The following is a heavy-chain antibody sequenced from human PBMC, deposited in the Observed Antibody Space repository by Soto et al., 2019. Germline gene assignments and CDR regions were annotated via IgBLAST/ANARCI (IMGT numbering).Heavy chain of an antibody. CDR2: IIPILGIA. V-gene: IGHV1-69*02. D-gene: IGHD6-13*01. J-gene: IGHJ6*02. CDR1: GGTFSSYT. Sequence: QVQLVQSGAEVKKPGSSVKVSCKASGGTFSSYTISWVRQAPGQGLEWMGRIIPILGIANYAQKFQGRVTITADKSTSTAYMELSSLRSEDTAVYYCASWQLVLGPPYYYYYGMDVWGQGTTVTVSS. CDR3: ASWQLVLGPPYYYYYGMDV.